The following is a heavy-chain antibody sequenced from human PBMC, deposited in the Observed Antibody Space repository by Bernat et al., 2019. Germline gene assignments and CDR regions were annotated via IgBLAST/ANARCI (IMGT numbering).Heavy chain of an antibody. Sequence: EVQLVESGGGLVQPGGSLRLSCAASGFTFGSYWMHWVRQTPGKGLVWVSRINSDGSTTSYADSVKGRFTISRDNAKNKLYLQMNSLRVEDTAVYYCARDRGDTAMGQHLIVWGQGTTVTVSS. CDR2: INSDGSTT. CDR3: ARDRGDTAMGQHLIV. V-gene: IGHV3-74*01. D-gene: IGHD5-18*01. J-gene: IGHJ6*02. CDR1: GFTFGSYW.